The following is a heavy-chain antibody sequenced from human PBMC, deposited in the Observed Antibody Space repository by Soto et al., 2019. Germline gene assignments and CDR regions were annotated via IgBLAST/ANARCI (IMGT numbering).Heavy chain of an antibody. V-gene: IGHV4-39*02. CDR3: ARDRYFFDS. CDR2: IYYSGST. CDR1: CGSIISSSYY. Sequence: PSETLCLTCTVSCGSIISSSYYWVWIRQPPGKGLEWIGSIYYSGSTYYNPSLKSRFTISRDNAKNSLSLQMNSLRAEDTALYYCARDRYFFDSRGQGILVTVSS. J-gene: IGHJ4*02. D-gene: IGHD3-16*02.